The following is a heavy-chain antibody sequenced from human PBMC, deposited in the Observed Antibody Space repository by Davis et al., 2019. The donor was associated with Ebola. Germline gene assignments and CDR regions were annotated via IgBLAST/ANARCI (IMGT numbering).Heavy chain of an antibody. CDR3: ARCSGGTSWDYYYGMDV. J-gene: IGHJ6*02. V-gene: IGHV3-48*03. Sequence: GESLKISCAASGFTFSSYEMNWVRQAPGKGLEWVSYISSSGSTIYYADSVKGRFTISRDNAKNSLYLQMNSLRADDTAVYYCARCSGGTSWDYYYGMDVWGQGTTVTVSS. D-gene: IGHD2-15*01. CDR1: GFTFSSYE. CDR2: ISSSGSTI.